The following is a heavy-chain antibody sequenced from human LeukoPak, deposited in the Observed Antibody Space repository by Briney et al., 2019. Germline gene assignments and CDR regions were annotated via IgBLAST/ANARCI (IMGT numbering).Heavy chain of an antibody. CDR1: GFTFSSYA. D-gene: IGHD3-16*01. Sequence: GGSLRLSCAASGFTFSSYAMSWVRQAPGKGLEWVSVIYSGGSTYYADSVKGRFTISRDNSKNTLYLQMNSLRAEDTAVYYCARVPAASRLMDVWGKGTTVTVSS. CDR3: ARVPAASRLMDV. CDR2: IYSGGST. J-gene: IGHJ6*04. V-gene: IGHV3-53*01.